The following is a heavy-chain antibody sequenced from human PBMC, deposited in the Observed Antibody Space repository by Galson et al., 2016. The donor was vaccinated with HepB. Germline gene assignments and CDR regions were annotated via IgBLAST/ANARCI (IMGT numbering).Heavy chain of an antibody. V-gene: IGHV1-69*06. CDR3: VREGSSSDQDS. Sequence: SVKVSCKASGGTFITHAVGWVRQSPGQGLEWMGGIIPIFGSTNYAQKFQGRVTITADKTTSTAYMELSSLTSEETAVYYCVREGSSSDQDSWGQGTLVTVSS. J-gene: IGHJ4*02. CDR1: GGTFITHA. D-gene: IGHD2-15*01. CDR2: IIPIFGST.